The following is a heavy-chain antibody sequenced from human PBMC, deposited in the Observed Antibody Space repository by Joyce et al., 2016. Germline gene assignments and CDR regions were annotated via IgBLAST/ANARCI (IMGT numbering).Heavy chain of an antibody. CDR2: IYSGGDT. J-gene: IGHJ4*02. CDR1: GFTVSNNY. Sequence: EVQLVESGGGLIQPGGSLRLSCAASGFTVSNNYMTWVRQAPGKGVEWVSFIYSGGDTYYADCVKGRFTISRDKNTLYLQMNSLRVEDTAVYYCARVPGFHWGQGTLVTVSS. CDR3: ARVPGFH. V-gene: IGHV3-53*01.